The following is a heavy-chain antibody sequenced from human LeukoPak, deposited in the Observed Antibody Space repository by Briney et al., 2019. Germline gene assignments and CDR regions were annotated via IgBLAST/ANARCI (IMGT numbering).Heavy chain of an antibody. D-gene: IGHD5-24*01. CDR1: GFTFSSYG. CDR2: ISYDGSNK. J-gene: IGHJ4*02. CDR3: ARVRRDGYNLFFDY. Sequence: GRSLRLSCAASGFTFSSYGMHWVRQAPGKGLEWVALISYDGSNKYYADSVKGRFTISRDNSKNTLYLQMNSLRAEDTAVYFCARVRRDGYNLFFDYWGQGTLVTVSS. V-gene: IGHV3-30*03.